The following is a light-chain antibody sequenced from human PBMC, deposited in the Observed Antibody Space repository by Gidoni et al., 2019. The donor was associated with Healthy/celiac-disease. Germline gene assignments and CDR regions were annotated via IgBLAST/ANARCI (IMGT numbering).Light chain of an antibody. Sequence: DIVMPQSPDSLAVSLGERATINCKSSQSVLYSSNNKNYLAWYQQKPGQPPKLLIYWASTRESGVPDRFSGSGSGTDFTLTISSLQAEEGAGYNCQQYYSTRSWTFGQGTKVEIK. V-gene: IGKV4-1*01. CDR2: WAS. J-gene: IGKJ1*01. CDR3: QQYYSTRSWT. CDR1: QSVLYSSNNKNY.